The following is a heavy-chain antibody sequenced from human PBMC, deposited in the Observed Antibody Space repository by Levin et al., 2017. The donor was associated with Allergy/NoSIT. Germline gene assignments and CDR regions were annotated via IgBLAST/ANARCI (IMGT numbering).Heavy chain of an antibody. D-gene: IGHD3-22*01. Sequence: SQTLSLTCTVSGGSISSSYWSWIRQPPGKGLEWIGYIYYSGSTNYNPSLKSRVTISVDTSKNQFSLKLSSVTAADTAVYYCARDYSYDSSGYYSGALDYWGQGTLVTVSS. CDR3: ARDYSYDSSGYYSGALDY. V-gene: IGHV4-59*01. CDR1: GGSISSSY. J-gene: IGHJ4*02. CDR2: IYYSGST.